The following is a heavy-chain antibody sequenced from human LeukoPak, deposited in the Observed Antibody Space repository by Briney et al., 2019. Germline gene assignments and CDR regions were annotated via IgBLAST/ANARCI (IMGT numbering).Heavy chain of an antibody. V-gene: IGHV4-38-2*01. Sequence: PSETLPLTCAVSGYSISSGYYWGCIRQPPGKGLEWIGSIYHSGSTYYTPSLKSRVTISVDTSKNQFSLKLSSVTAADTAVYYCARTYYDILTGIYYFDYWGQGTLVTVSS. J-gene: IGHJ4*02. CDR2: IYHSGST. CDR3: ARTYYDILTGIYYFDY. D-gene: IGHD3-9*01. CDR1: GYSISSGYY.